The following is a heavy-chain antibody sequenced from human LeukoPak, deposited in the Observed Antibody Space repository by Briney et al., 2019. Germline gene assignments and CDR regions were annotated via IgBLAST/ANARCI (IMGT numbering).Heavy chain of an antibody. D-gene: IGHD3-10*01. CDR3: ARRRYGRSGSKYFDY. V-gene: IGHV4-38-2*02. CDR2: IYHSGST. Sequence: SETLSLTCTVSGYSISSGYYWGWIRQPPGKGLEWIGSIYHSGSTYYNPSLKSRVTISVDTSKNQFSLKLSSVTAADTAVYYCARRRYGRSGSKYFDYWGQGTLVTVSS. CDR1: GYSISSGYY. J-gene: IGHJ4*02.